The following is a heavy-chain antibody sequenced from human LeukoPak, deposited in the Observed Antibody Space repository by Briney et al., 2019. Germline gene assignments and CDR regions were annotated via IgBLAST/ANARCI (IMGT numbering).Heavy chain of an antibody. J-gene: IGHJ3*02. CDR2: INPYNGNT. Sequence: ASVKVSCKTSGYTFTTYGISWVRQAPGQGLEWMGWINPYNGNTNYAQKLQGRVTMTTDTSTSTAYMELRSLRSDDTAVYYCARSGVYHDAFDIWGQGTMVTVSS. V-gene: IGHV1-18*01. CDR3: ARSGVYHDAFDI. D-gene: IGHD2-2*01. CDR1: GYTFTTYG.